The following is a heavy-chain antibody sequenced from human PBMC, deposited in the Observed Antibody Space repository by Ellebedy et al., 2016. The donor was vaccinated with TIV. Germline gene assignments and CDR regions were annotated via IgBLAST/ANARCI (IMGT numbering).Heavy chain of an antibody. Sequence: SETLSLTXTVSGDSVSSGNYYWSWIRRPPGKGLEWIGYFYYTRGTKYNPSLESRVTMSLDTSKNQFSLKLTSVTAADTAIYYCARAGVNWGRGTLVTVSS. J-gene: IGHJ4*02. CDR3: ARAGVN. D-gene: IGHD2-8*01. CDR1: GDSVSSGNYY. CDR2: FYYTRGT. V-gene: IGHV4-61*01.